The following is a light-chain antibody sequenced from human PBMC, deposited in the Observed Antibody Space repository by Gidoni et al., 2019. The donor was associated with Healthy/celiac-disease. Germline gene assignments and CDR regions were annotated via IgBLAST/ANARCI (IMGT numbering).Light chain of an antibody. J-gene: IGKJ4*01. CDR2: GAS. CDR3: QQYCSSPLT. V-gene: IGKV3-20*01. Sequence: DIVLTQSPGPLSLSPGERAPLSCRASQSVSSSYLAWYQQKPGQAPRLLIYGASSRATGIPDRFSGSGSGTDFTLTISRLEPEDFAVYYCQQYCSSPLTFGGGTKVEIK. CDR1: QSVSSSY.